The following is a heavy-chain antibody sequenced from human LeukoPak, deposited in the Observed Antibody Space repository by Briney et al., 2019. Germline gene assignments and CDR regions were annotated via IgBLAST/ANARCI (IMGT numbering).Heavy chain of an antibody. CDR1: GFTFSGYG. J-gene: IGHJ4*02. CDR2: ISYDASNK. Sequence: GGSLRLSCAASGFTFSGYGMHWVRQAPGKGLEWVAVISYDASNKHYADSVKGRFTISRDNSKNTLYLQMNSLRAEDTAVYYCAKDQGYGYVAIWIDYWGQGTLVTVSS. D-gene: IGHD5-18*01. CDR3: AKDQGYGYVAIWIDY. V-gene: IGHV3-30*18.